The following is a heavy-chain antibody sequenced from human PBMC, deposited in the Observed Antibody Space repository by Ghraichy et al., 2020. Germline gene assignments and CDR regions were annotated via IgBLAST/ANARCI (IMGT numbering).Heavy chain of an antibody. CDR2: IIPIFGTA. CDR1: GGTFSSYA. V-gene: IGHV1-69*13. CDR3: ARESGSGGYDILTGYLHWFDP. J-gene: IGHJ5*02. D-gene: IGHD3-9*01. Sequence: SVKVSYKASGGTFSSYAISWVRQAPGQGLEWMGGIIPIFGTANYAQKFQGRVTITADESTSTAYMELSSLRSEDTAVYYCARESGSGGYDILTGYLHWFDPWGQVTLVTVSS.